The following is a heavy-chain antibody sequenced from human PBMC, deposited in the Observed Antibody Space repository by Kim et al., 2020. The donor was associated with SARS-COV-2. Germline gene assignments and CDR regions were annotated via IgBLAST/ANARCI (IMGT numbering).Heavy chain of an antibody. J-gene: IGHJ4*02. Sequence: SETLSLTCAVYGGSFSGYYWSWIRQPPGKGLEWIGEINHSGSTNYNPSLKSRVTISVDTSKNQFSLKLSSVTAADTAVYYCARGISTKLGFRSDYDFWSGYSGGFDYWGQGTLVTVSS. D-gene: IGHD3-3*01. CDR2: INHSGST. V-gene: IGHV4-34*01. CDR3: ARGISTKLGFRSDYDFWSGYSGGFDY. CDR1: GGSFSGYY.